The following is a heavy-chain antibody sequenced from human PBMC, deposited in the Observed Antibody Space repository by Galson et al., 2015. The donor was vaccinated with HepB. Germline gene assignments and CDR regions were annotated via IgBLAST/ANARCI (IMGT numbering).Heavy chain of an antibody. Sequence: SLRLSCAASGFTCSAYDMYWVRQAPGKGLEWVSSITTSSSYIYYADSMRGRFTISRDNAKNSLLLQMDSLRAEDTAVYYCAKAGCSGAGCYLRYSWIDSWGQGTLVTVSS. CDR3: AKAGCSGAGCYLRYSWIDS. D-gene: IGHD2-2*01. J-gene: IGHJ5*01. CDR1: GFTCSAYD. CDR2: ITTSSSYI. V-gene: IGHV3-21*06.